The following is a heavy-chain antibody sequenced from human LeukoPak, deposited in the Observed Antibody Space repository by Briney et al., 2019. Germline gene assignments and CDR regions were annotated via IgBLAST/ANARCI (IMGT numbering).Heavy chain of an antibody. CDR1: GGTFSSYG. CDR2: INPIFGTA. J-gene: IGHJ4*02. D-gene: IGHD3/OR15-3a*01. V-gene: IGHV1-69*05. CDR3: ARVTGVDFCRFDY. Sequence: SVKVSCKASGGTFSSYGVSWVRQAPGQGLEWMGGINPIFGTANYAQRLQGRVTITTDESTSTAYMELSSLRSEDTAVYYCARVTGVDFCRFDYWGQGTLVTVSS.